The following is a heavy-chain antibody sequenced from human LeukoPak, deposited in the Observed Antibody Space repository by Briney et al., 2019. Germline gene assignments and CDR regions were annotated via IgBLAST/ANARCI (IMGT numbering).Heavy chain of an antibody. J-gene: IGHJ4*02. CDR1: GFTFDDYA. D-gene: IGHD3-10*01. CDR2: ISWNSGSI. CDR3: AKDRMRGVIISPFDY. V-gene: IGHV3-9*01. Sequence: GGSLRLSCAASGFTFDDYAMHWVRQAPEKGLEWVSGISWNSGSIGYADSVKGRFTISRDNAKNSLYLQMNSLRAEDTALYYCAKDRMRGVIISPFDYWGQGTLVTVSS.